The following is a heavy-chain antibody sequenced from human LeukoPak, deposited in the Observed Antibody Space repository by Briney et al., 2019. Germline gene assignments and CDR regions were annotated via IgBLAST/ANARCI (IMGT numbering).Heavy chain of an antibody. J-gene: IGHJ6*02. CDR1: GYTFTGYY. D-gene: IGHD2-2*01. Sequence: ASVKVSCKASGYTFTGYYMHWVRQAPGQGLEWMLCINPNSGGTNYAQKFQGRVTMTRDTSISTAYMELSRLRSDDTAVYYCASSYCSSTSCYFYYYGMDVWGQGTTVTVSS. V-gene: IGHV1-2*02. CDR3: ASSYCSSTSCYFYYYGMDV. CDR2: INPNSGGT.